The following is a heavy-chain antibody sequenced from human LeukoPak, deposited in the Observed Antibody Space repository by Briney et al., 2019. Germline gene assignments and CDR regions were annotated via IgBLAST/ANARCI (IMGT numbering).Heavy chain of an antibody. V-gene: IGHV1-18*01. J-gene: IGHJ3*02. CDR3: ARSGWGNRQAFDI. D-gene: IGHD6-19*01. Sequence: ASVKVSCKASGYTFTSYGISWVRQAPGQGLEWMGWISGYNGNTKYAQKVQGRVTMTTDTSTSTAYMELRSLRSDDTAVYYCARSGWGNRQAFDIWGQGTMVTVSS. CDR2: ISGYNGNT. CDR1: GYTFTSYG.